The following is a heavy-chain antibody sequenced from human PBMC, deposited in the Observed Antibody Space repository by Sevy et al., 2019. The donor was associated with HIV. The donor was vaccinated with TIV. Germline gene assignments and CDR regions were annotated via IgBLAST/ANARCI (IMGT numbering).Heavy chain of an antibody. D-gene: IGHD4-17*01. Sequence: GGSLRLSCTASGFPFSSYEMNWVRLAPGKGLEWVSYLTNSGSTKYYSDSVKGRFTISRDNAKNSLYLQMNNLRAEDTAVYYCARDLPPSATTVAHFDYWGRGTLVTVSS. CDR1: GFPFSSYE. CDR2: LTNSGSTK. J-gene: IGHJ4*02. V-gene: IGHV3-48*03. CDR3: ARDLPPSATTVAHFDY.